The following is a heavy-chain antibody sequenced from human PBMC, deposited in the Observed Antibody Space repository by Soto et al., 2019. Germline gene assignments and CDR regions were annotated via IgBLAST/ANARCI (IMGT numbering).Heavy chain of an antibody. J-gene: IGHJ4*02. D-gene: IGHD1-26*01. V-gene: IGHV2-5*02. CDR3: ARKNSGTYALDY. Sequence: QITLKESGPTLVKPTQTLTLTCTFSGFSLSASGVGVGWFRQPPGKALEWLAVIYWDDTKTHSPSLESRLPVTKDTPKNQLVLTMTNMDPVDTATYCCARKNSGTYALDYWGQGVLVTVSS. CDR1: GFSLSASGVG. CDR2: IYWDDTK.